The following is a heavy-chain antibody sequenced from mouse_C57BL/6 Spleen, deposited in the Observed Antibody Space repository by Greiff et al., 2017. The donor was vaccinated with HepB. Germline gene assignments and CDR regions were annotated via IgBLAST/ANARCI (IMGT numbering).Heavy chain of an antibody. V-gene: IGHV1-62-2*01. Sequence: VKLMESGAELVKPGASVKLSCKASGYTFTEYTIHWVKQRSGQGLEWIGWFYPGSGSIKYNEKFKDKATLTADKSSSTVYMELSRLTSEDSAVYFCARHEDGDGYYSWYFDVWGTGTTVTVSS. CDR1: GYTFTEYT. D-gene: IGHD2-3*01. J-gene: IGHJ1*03. CDR2: FYPGSGSI. CDR3: ARHEDGDGYYSWYFDV.